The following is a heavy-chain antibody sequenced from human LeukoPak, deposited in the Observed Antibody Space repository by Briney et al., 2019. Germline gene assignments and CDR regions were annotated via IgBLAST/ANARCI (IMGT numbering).Heavy chain of an antibody. CDR3: AGDTFTSMDV. CDR2: IKNKGESNIV. D-gene: IGHD2/OR15-2a*01. CDR1: GFTFSDHY. J-gene: IGHJ6*02. V-gene: IGHV3-72*01. Sequence: PGGSLRLSCAASGFTFSDHYMDWARQAPGKGLEWLGRIKNKGESNIVGYAAAVKGRFTIARDDSTNSLYLQMNGLKTEDTAVYFCAGDTFTSMDVWGQGTTVTVFS.